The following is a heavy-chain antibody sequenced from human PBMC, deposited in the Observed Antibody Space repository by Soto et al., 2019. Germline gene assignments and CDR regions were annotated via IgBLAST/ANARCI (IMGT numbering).Heavy chain of an antibody. CDR2: FDPEDGET. CDR3: ATLTRIYCSSTSCYDTNYYYYGMDV. CDR1: GYTLTELS. Sequence: ASVKVSCKVSGYTLTELSMHWVRQAPGKGLEWMGGFDPEDGETIYAQKFQGRVTMTEDTSTDTAYMELSSLRSEDTAVYYCATLTRIYCSSTSCYDTNYYYYGMDVWAKGPRSPSP. D-gene: IGHD2-2*01. V-gene: IGHV1-24*01. J-gene: IGHJ6*02.